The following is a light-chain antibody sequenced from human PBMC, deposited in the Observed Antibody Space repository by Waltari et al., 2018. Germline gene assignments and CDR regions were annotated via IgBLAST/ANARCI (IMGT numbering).Light chain of an antibody. CDR2: IAS. CDR3: HQYGASPRT. J-gene: IGKJ1*01. V-gene: IGKV3-20*01. CDR1: QTVNNNY. Sequence: EIVMTQSPATLSVSPGERATLSFRASQTVNNNYLSWYQQKPGQAPRLLIYIASSRAAGIPDRFTGSGSGTDFTLTISRLEPEDFAVYYCHQYGASPRTFGRGTKVEIK.